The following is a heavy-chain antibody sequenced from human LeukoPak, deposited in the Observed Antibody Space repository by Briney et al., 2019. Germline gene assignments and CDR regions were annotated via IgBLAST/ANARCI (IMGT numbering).Heavy chain of an antibody. CDR2: INPNSGGT. V-gene: IGHV1-2*02. Sequence: GASVKVSCKASGYTFTGYYMHWVRQAPGQGLEWMGWINPNSGGTNYAQKFQGRVTMTTDTSTSTAYMELRSLRSDDTAVYYCARPYYDFRSGYHPVEYYMDVWGKGTTVTVSS. J-gene: IGHJ6*03. CDR3: ARPYYDFRSGYHPVEYYMDV. CDR1: GYTFTGYY. D-gene: IGHD3-3*01.